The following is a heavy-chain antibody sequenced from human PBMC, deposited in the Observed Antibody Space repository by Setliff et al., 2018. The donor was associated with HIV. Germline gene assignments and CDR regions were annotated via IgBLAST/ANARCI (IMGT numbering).Heavy chain of an antibody. Sequence: SLRVSCAASGFTFSTYGMHWVRQAPGKGLEWVAFIRYVGSDEYYADSVKGRFTISRDNSKNTLYLQMNSLRAEDTAVYYCAKDRTSVWFEGFDYWGQGTLVTVSS. J-gene: IGHJ4*02. V-gene: IGHV3-30*02. CDR1: GFTFSTYG. CDR2: IRYVGSDE. CDR3: AKDRTSVWFEGFDY. D-gene: IGHD6-19*01.